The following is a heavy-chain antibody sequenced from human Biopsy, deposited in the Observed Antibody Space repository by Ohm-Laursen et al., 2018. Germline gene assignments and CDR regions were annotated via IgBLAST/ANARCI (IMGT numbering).Heavy chain of an antibody. CDR3: ARGGGYNWNNGWFDP. J-gene: IGHJ5*02. CDR2: IIGIFRTA. CDR1: GGTFSSSA. D-gene: IGHD1/OR15-1a*01. V-gene: IGHV1-69*01. Sequence: SSVKVSCNASGGTFSSSAITWVRQAPGQGLEWMGGIIGIFRTAHYAQKFQGRVTITADEFMSTAYMELSSLRSEDTAVYYYARGGGYNWNNGWFDPWGQGTLVTVSS.